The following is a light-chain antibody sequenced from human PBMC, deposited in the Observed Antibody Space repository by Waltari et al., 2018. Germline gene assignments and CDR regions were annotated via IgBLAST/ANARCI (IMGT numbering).Light chain of an antibody. CDR3: AVWDDSLGGV. V-gene: IGLV1-44*01. J-gene: IGLJ3*02. CDR1: NSNIGSNF. Sequence: QSVLTQPPSVSGTPGQRVTISCSGSNSNIGSNFVNCYQQLPGKAPKLLIYNDNQGPSGVPDRFSASKSGTSAALAITGLQSEDEADYYCAVWDDSLGGVFGGGTKLTVL. CDR2: NDN.